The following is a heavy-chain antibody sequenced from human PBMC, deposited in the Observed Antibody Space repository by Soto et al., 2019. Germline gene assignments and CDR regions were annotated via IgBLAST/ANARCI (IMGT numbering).Heavy chain of an antibody. CDR3: ARGIIAGPGRDYFDY. V-gene: IGHV3-33*01. CDR2: IRYDGTNK. J-gene: IGHJ4*02. D-gene: IGHD6-13*01. Sequence: ESGGGVVQPGRSLRLSCAASGFTFSSYGMHWVRQAPGKGLEWVAVIRYDGTNKYYAESVKGRFTISRDNSKNTLYLQMSSLSLDDTAVYYCARGIIAGPGRDYFDYWGQGTLVTVSS. CDR1: GFTFSSYG.